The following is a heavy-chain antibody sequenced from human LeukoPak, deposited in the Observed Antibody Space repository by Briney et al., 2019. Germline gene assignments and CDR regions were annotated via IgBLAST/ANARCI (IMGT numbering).Heavy chain of an antibody. V-gene: IGHV3-21*01. Sequence: TGGSLRLSCAASGFTFSSYSMNWVRQAPGKGLEWVSSISSSSSYIYYADSVKGRFTISRDNAKNSLYLQMNSLRAEDTAVYYCARGYYYDSSGYSLPDHWGQGTLVTVSS. D-gene: IGHD3-22*01. CDR1: GFTFSSYS. CDR3: ARGYYYDSSGYSLPDH. CDR2: ISSSSSYI. J-gene: IGHJ4*02.